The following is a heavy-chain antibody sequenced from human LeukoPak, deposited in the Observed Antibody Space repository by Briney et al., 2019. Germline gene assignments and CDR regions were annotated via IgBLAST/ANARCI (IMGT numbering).Heavy chain of an antibody. J-gene: IGHJ6*03. D-gene: IGHD4-11*01. V-gene: IGHV1-8*01. CDR3: ARDSPQDYYYYMDV. CDR1: GYTFTSYD. CDR2: MNPNSGNT. Sequence: EASVKVSCKASGYTFTSYDINWVRQATGQGLEWMGWMNPNSGNTGYAQKFQGRVTMTRNTSISTAYMELSSLRSEDTAVYYCARDSPQDYYYYMDVWGKGTTVTISS.